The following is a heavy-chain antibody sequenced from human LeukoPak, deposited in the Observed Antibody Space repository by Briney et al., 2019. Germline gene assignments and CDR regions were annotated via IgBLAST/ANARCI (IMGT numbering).Heavy chain of an antibody. Sequence: GGSLRLSCAASGFTVSSNYMSWVRQAPGKGLEWVSVIYSGDSTYYADSVKGRFTISRHNSKNTLYLQMNSLRAEDTAVYYCARDRVVVAATRTYYYYGMDVWGQGTTVTVSS. CDR2: IYSGDST. D-gene: IGHD2-15*01. CDR3: ARDRVVVAATRTYYYYGMDV. CDR1: GFTVSSNY. J-gene: IGHJ6*02. V-gene: IGHV3-53*04.